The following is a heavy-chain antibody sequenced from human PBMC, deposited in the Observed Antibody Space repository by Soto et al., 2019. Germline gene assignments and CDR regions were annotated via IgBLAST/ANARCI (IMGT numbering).Heavy chain of an antibody. Sequence: SETLSLTCTVSGGSISIGPYSLGWIRQPPGERLEWIGTFYYSESTYYNPSLESRVTISVDTSKNQFSLKVSSVTVADTAVYYCARLGGYFSSTNCYGYYGMDVWGQGTTVTVSS. J-gene: IGHJ6*02. CDR1: GGSISIGPYS. D-gene: IGHD2-2*01. V-gene: IGHV4-39*01. CDR2: FYYSEST. CDR3: ARLGGYFSSTNCYGYYGMDV.